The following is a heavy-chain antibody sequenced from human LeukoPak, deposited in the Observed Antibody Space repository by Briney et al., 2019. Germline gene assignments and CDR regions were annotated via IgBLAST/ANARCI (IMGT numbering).Heavy chain of an antibody. Sequence: PGGSLRLSCAASGFTFSSYWMSWVRQAPGKGLEWVANIKQDGSEKYYVDSVKGRFTISRDNAKNSLYLQMNSLRAEDTAVYYCARDLWRQWLSLNAFDIWGQGTMVTVSS. J-gene: IGHJ3*02. CDR1: GFTFSSYW. D-gene: IGHD6-19*01. CDR3: ARDLWRQWLSLNAFDI. CDR2: IKQDGSEK. V-gene: IGHV3-7*01.